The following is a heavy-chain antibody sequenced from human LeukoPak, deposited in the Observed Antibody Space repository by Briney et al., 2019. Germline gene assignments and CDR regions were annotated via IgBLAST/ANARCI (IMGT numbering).Heavy chain of an antibody. Sequence: SETLSLTCAVYGGSFSGYYWSWIRQPPGKGLEWIGEINHSGSTNYNPSLKSRVTISVDTSKNQFSLKLSSVTAADTAVYYCARTRDGYNFGEFDYWGQGTLVTVSS. CDR2: INHSGST. CDR3: ARTRDGYNFGEFDY. V-gene: IGHV4-34*01. D-gene: IGHD5-24*01. CDR1: GGSFSGYY. J-gene: IGHJ4*02.